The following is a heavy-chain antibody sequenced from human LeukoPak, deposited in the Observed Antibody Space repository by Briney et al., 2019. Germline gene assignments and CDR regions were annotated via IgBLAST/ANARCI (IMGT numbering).Heavy chain of an antibody. CDR2: IYYSGST. V-gene: IGHV4-59*01. CDR1: GGSISRYY. J-gene: IGHJ4*02. CDR3: ARGYYDSSGYSYPFDY. Sequence: SETLSLTCTVSGGSISRYYWNWIRQPPGKGLEWIGYIYYSGSTNYNPSLKSRVTISVDTSKNQFSLKLSSVTAADTAVYYCARGYYDSSGYSYPFDYWCQGTLVTVSS. D-gene: IGHD3-22*01.